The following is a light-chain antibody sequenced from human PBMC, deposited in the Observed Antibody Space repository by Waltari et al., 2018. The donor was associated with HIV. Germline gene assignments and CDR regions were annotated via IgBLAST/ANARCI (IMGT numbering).Light chain of an antibody. Sequence: EIVMTQSPVTVSVSPGERAALSCRASQSVSNRLAWYQQKPGQAPRLLMYDASHRATGVPDRFSGSGSGTEFTLSISSLQSEDVAVYYCHQYYSSPLTLGGGTKMEI. CDR2: DAS. CDR3: HQYYSSPLT. CDR1: QSVSNR. J-gene: IGKJ4*01. V-gene: IGKV3-15*01.